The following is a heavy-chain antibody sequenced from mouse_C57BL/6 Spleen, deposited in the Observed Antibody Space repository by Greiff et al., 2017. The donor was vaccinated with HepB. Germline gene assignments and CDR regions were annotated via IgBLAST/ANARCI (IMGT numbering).Heavy chain of an antibody. CDR1: GFNIKDDY. J-gene: IGHJ4*01. CDR3: TTDGSSSYYYAMDY. D-gene: IGHD1-1*01. Sequence: EVKLVESGAELVRPGASVKLSCTASGFNIKDDYMHWVKQRPEQGLEWIGWIDPENGDTEYASKFQGKATITADTSSHTAYLQLSSLTSEDTAVYYCTTDGSSSYYYAMDYWGQGTSVTVSS. CDR2: IDPENGDT. V-gene: IGHV14-4*01.